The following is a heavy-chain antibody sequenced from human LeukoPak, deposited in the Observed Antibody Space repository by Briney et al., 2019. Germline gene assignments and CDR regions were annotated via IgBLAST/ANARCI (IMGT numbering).Heavy chain of an antibody. V-gene: IGHV3-23*01. CDR1: GFTFSSYA. CDR2: ISGSGGST. CDR3: AKGPGSYDSSGYYKDSSAFDI. J-gene: IGHJ3*02. D-gene: IGHD3-22*01. Sequence: GGSLRLSCSASGFTFSSYAMSWVRQAPGKGLEGVSAISGSGGSTYYVDSVKGRFTISRDSSKNTLYLQMNSLRAEDTAVYYCAKGPGSYDSSGYYKDSSAFDIWGKGTMVTVSS.